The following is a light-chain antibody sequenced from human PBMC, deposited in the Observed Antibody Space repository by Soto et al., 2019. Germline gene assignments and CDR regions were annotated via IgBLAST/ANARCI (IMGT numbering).Light chain of an antibody. CDR2: GAS. J-gene: IGKJ1*01. Sequence: EIVLTQSPATLSLSPGERATLSCRASQSVSSSFLIWYQQKPGQAPRLLIYGASSRATGIPDRFSGSGSGTDFTLTISRLEPEDVAVYYCQQYGNSPTFGQGTKVDIK. CDR1: QSVSSSF. V-gene: IGKV3-20*01. CDR3: QQYGNSPT.